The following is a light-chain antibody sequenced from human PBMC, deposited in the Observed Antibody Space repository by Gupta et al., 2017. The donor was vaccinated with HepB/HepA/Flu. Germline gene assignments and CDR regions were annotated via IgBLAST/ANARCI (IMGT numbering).Light chain of an antibody. J-gene: IGLJ1*01. V-gene: IGLV4-60*03. CDR2: VEGSGSY. CDR3: ETLDSNTV. Sequence: QPVLTHSSSASASLGSSVKLTSTLSSGHINNIFSWHQQQPGKAPRYLMKVEGSGSYNKGSGVPDRFSGSSSGADRYLTSSNLQSEDEADYYCETLDSNTVFGTWTKVTVL. CDR1: SGHINNI.